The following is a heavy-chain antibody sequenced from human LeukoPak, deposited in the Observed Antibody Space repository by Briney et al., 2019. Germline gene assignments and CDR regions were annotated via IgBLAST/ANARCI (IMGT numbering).Heavy chain of an antibody. D-gene: IGHD6-19*01. J-gene: IGHJ4*02. CDR1: GFTFSNYG. CDR3: AKRGGESGGWGFFDY. Sequence: LTGGSLRLSCAAAGFTFSNYGMCSVRQPPRKGLGWVSCKGNSAGDTFYAESVRGRFTISRDTSRNTLFLELNSLRVENTAKYYCAKRGGESGGWGFFDYWGPGALVTVSS. CDR2: KGNSAGDT. V-gene: IGHV3-23*01.